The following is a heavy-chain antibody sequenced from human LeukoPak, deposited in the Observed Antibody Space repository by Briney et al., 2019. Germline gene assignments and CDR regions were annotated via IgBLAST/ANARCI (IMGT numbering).Heavy chain of an antibody. Sequence: SVKVSCKASGGTFSSYAISWVRQAPGQGLEWMGGIIPILGTANYAQKFQGRVTITADESTSTAYMELSSLRSEDTAVYYCAMPGDWVSRYNWFDPWGQGTLVTVSS. CDR1: GGTFSSYA. CDR2: IIPILGTA. CDR3: AMPGDWVSRYNWFDP. V-gene: IGHV1-69*01. D-gene: IGHD3/OR15-3a*01. J-gene: IGHJ5*02.